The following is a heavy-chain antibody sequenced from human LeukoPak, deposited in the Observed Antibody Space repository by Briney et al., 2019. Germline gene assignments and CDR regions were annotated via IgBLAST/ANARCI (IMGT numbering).Heavy chain of an antibody. CDR2: ISYDGRNK. Sequence: PGGSLRLSCAASGFTFSSYGMHCVRQAPGKGLEWVAVISYDGRNKYYADSVKGRFTISRDNSKNTLYLQMNSLRAEDTAVYYCAKDRYSSGWYVDYWGQGTLVTASS. V-gene: IGHV3-30*18. CDR1: GFTFSSYG. CDR3: AKDRYSSGWYVDY. D-gene: IGHD6-19*01. J-gene: IGHJ4*02.